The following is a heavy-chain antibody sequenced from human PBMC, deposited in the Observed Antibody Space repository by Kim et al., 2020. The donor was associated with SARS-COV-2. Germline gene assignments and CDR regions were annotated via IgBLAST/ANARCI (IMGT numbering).Heavy chain of an antibody. CDR3: TTDLWFGPGGFDY. D-gene: IGHD3-10*01. J-gene: IGHJ4*02. CDR1: GFTFSNAW. V-gene: IGHV3-15*01. CDR2: IKSKTDGGTT. Sequence: GGSLRLSCAASGFTFSNAWMSWVRQAPGKGLEWVGRIKSKTDGGTTDYAAPVKGRFTISRDDSKNTLYLQMNSLKTEDTAVYYCTTDLWFGPGGFDYWGQGTLVTGSS.